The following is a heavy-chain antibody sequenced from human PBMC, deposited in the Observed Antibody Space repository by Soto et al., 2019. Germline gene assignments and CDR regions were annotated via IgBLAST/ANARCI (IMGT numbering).Heavy chain of an antibody. Sequence: QLQLQESGPGLVKPSETLSLTCTVSGGSISSSSYYWGWIRQPPGKGLEWIGSIYYSGSTYYNPSLKSRVTISVDTSKNQFSLKVSSVTAADTAVYYCARLMVYALSLDYWGQGTLVTVSS. J-gene: IGHJ4*02. CDR2: IYYSGST. D-gene: IGHD2-8*01. CDR3: ARLMVYALSLDY. CDR1: GGSISSSSYY. V-gene: IGHV4-39*01.